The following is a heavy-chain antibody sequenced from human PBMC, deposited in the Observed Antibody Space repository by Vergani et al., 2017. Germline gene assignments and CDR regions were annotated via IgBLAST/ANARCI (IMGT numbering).Heavy chain of an antibody. CDR2: TWYDGNNK. D-gene: IGHD3-22*01. CDR1: GFTFNQYG. Sequence: QVQLVESGGGVVQPGRSLRLSCAASGFTFNQYGMHWVRPAPGKGLEWVAVTWYDGNNKQYADSVKGRFTISRDNSKSTMYLQMNSLRAEDTAVYYCARDRPSFRHYYDSSGYADYWGQGTLVTVSS. J-gene: IGHJ4*02. V-gene: IGHV3-33*01. CDR3: ARDRPSFRHYYDSSGYADY.